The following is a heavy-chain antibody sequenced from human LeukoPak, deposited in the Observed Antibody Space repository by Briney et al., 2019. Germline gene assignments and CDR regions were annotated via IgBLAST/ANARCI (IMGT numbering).Heavy chain of an antibody. D-gene: IGHD3-22*01. J-gene: IGHJ5*02. Sequence: ASVKVSCKASGYTFTGYYMHWVRQAPGQGLEWLGLINPNNGGTNYAQKFQGRVTMTRDTSISTAYMELSRLRSEDTDVYYCASGYYYGSSGYYTWGQGTLVTVSS. CDR1: GYTFTGYY. CDR3: ASGYYYGSSGYYT. V-gene: IGHV1-2*02. CDR2: INPNNGGT.